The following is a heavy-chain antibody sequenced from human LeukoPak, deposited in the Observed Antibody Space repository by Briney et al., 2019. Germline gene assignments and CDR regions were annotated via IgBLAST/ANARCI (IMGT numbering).Heavy chain of an antibody. J-gene: IGHJ3*02. D-gene: IGHD1-26*01. V-gene: IGHV4-4*07. CDR3: ARDQMTEWELLYGAFDI. CDR2: IYTSGST. Sequence: SETLFLTCAVYGGSLSGFYWSWIRQPAGKGLEWIGRIYTSGSTNYNPSLKSRVTMSVDTSKNQFSLKLSSVTAADTAVYYCARDQMTEWELLYGAFDIWGQGTMVTVSS. CDR1: GGSLSGFY.